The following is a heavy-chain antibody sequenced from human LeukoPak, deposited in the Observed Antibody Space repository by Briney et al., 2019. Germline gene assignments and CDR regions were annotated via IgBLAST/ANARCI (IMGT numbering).Heavy chain of an antibody. CDR1: EFTFSNYA. D-gene: IGHD3-22*01. CDR2: ISGSGGST. J-gene: IGHJ1*01. V-gene: IGHV3-23*01. Sequence: GGSLRLSCAASEFTFSNYAMSWVRQAPGKGPEWVSSISGSGGSTYYADSVKGRFTISRDNAKNSLYLQMNSLRAEDTALYYCAKGELAGNYYDSSGYRSYFQHWGQGTLVTVSS. CDR3: AKGELAGNYYDSSGYRSYFQH.